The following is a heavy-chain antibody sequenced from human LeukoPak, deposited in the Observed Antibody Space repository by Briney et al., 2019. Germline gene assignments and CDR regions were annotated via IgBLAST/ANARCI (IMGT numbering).Heavy chain of an antibody. J-gene: IGHJ4*02. D-gene: IGHD3-10*01. Sequence: ASVKVSCKASGYTFTGYYMHWVRQAPGQGLEWMGWFKPSNGDTNYAQKFQGRVTMTRDTSISTAYMELSRLTSDDTAVYYCARDRPPHTSGPYGHLDYWGQGTLVTVSS. V-gene: IGHV1-2*02. CDR1: GYTFTGYY. CDR2: FKPSNGDT. CDR3: ARDRPPHTSGPYGHLDY.